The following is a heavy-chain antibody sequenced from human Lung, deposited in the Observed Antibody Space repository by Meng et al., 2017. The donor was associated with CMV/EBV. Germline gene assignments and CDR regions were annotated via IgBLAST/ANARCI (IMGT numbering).Heavy chain of an antibody. Sequence: ASXXVSCKASGYTFTSYDINWVRQATGQGLEWMGWMNPNSGNTGYAQKFQGRVTMTRNASISTAYMELSSLRSEDTAVYYCARGLWSGIKGWFDPWGQGTLVTVSS. V-gene: IGHV1-8*01. CDR2: MNPNSGNT. CDR3: ARGLWSGIKGWFDP. J-gene: IGHJ5*02. D-gene: IGHD3-3*01. CDR1: GYTFTSYD.